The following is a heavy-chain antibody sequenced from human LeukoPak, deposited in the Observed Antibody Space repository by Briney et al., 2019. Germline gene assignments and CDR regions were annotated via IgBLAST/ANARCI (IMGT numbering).Heavy chain of an antibody. V-gene: IGHV1-69*05. J-gene: IGHJ6*03. CDR2: IIPIFGTA. D-gene: IGHD1-26*01. Sequence: SVKVSCKASGGTFSSYAISWVRQAPGQRLEWMGGIIPIFGTANYAQKFQGRVTITTDESTSTAYMELSSLRSEDTAVYYCGSGAGYYYMDVWGKGTTVTVSS. CDR3: GSGAGYYYMDV. CDR1: GGTFSSYA.